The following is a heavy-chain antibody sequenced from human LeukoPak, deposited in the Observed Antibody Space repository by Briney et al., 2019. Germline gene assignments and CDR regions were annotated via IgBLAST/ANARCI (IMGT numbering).Heavy chain of an antibody. CDR2: ISSSSSYI. D-gene: IGHD6-19*01. CDR3: AREAMAVAAFIDY. Sequence: GGSLRLSCAASGFTFSSYSMNWVRQAPGKGLEWVSSISSSSSYIYYADSVKGRSTISRDNAKNSLYLQMNSLRAEDTAVYYCAREAMAVAAFIDYWDQGTLVTVSS. V-gene: IGHV3-21*01. J-gene: IGHJ4*02. CDR1: GFTFSSYS.